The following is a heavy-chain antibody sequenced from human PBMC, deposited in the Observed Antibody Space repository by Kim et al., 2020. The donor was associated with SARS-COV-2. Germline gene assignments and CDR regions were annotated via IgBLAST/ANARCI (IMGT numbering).Heavy chain of an antibody. D-gene: IGHD4-17*01. J-gene: IGHJ4*02. CDR3: ARHDYGVYVDPYYFDY. CDR1: GGSISSSSYY. Sequence: SETLSLTCTVSGGSISSSSYYWGWIRQPPGKGLEWIGSVYYSGSTYYNPSLKSRVTISVDTSKNQFSLKLSSVTAADSAVYYCARHDYGVYVDPYYFDYWGQGTLVTVSS. V-gene: IGHV4-39*01. CDR2: VYYSGST.